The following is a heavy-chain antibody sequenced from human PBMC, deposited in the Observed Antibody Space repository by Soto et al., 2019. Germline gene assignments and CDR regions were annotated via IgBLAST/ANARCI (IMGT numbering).Heavy chain of an antibody. CDR1: GFTFSSYA. D-gene: IGHD6-13*01. J-gene: IGHJ4*02. V-gene: IGHV3-23*01. Sequence: EVQLLESGGGLVQPGGSLRLSCAASGFTFSSYAMSWVRQAPGKGLEWVSAISGSGGSTYYADSVKGRFTISRDNSKNTLYLQMNSLRAEDTAVYYCAKDLVLGGRRIAAHVLDYWGQGTLVTVSS. CDR3: AKDLVLGGRRIAAHVLDY. CDR2: ISGSGGST.